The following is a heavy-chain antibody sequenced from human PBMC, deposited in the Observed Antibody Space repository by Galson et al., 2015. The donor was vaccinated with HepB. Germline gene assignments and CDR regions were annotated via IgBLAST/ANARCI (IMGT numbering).Heavy chain of an antibody. CDR2: ISYDGRNK. CDR3: ARGVNVLMVWQKLGLG. V-gene: IGHV3-30*04. Sequence: SLRLSCAASGFTFSSYAMHWVRQAPGKGLEWVAIISYDGRNKYYADSVKGRFTISRDNSKNTLYLQMNSLRAEDTAVYYCARGVNVLMVWQKLGLGWGQGILVTVSS. CDR1: GFTFSSYA. J-gene: IGHJ4*02. D-gene: IGHD6-13*01.